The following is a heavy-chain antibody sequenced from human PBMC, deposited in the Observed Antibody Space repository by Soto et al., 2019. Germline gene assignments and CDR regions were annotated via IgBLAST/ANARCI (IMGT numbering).Heavy chain of an antibody. CDR2: ISYDGSNK. Sequence: GGSLRLSCAASGFTFSSYGMHWVRQAPGKGLEWVAVISYDGSNKYYADSVKGRFTISRDNSKNTLYLQMNSLRAEDTAVYYCAKDFGSGWSPDYWGQGTLVTVSS. CDR1: GFTFSSYG. V-gene: IGHV3-30*18. J-gene: IGHJ4*02. D-gene: IGHD6-19*01. CDR3: AKDFGSGWSPDY.